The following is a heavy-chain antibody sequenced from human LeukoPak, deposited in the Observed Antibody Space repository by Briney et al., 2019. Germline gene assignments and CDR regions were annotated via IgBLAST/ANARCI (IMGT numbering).Heavy chain of an antibody. V-gene: IGHV3-23*01. D-gene: IGHD3-22*01. J-gene: IGHJ4*02. CDR2: IAGST. Sequence: PGGSLRLSCAASGFTFSSYAMSWVRQAPGRGLEWVSAIAGSTMYADSVQGRFTISRDNSKNTLYLQMNSLRAEDTAAYYCAKSGRHYDSSGYYYWDYWGQGTLVTVSS. CDR1: GFTFSSYA. CDR3: AKSGRHYDSSGYYYWDY.